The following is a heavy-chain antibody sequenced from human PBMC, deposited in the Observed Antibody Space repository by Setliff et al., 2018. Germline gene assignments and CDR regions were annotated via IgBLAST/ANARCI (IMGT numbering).Heavy chain of an antibody. CDR3: ARDNRARHYMDV. D-gene: IGHD3-10*01. Sequence: SETLSLTCNVSGGSVSSTSHYWVWIRQSPGKGLEWIGRILFSGDTYYNPSLNSRVTISADTSKNQFSLNLSSVTAADTAVYYCARDNRARHYMDVWGKGTTVTVSS. J-gene: IGHJ6*03. CDR1: GGSVSSTSHY. CDR2: ILFSGDT. V-gene: IGHV4-39*07.